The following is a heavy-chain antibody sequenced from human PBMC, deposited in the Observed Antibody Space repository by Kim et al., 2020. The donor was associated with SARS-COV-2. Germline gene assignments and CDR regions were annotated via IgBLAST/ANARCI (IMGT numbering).Heavy chain of an antibody. CDR1: GFSFSSYE. CDR3: VRESKPDETYWYFDF. V-gene: IGHV3-48*03. J-gene: IGHJ2*01. Sequence: GGSLRLSCAASGFSFSSYEMNWVRQAPGKGLEWVAYINRGGSAIFYADSMKGRFTMSRDNARKSLYLQMNSLRPEVTAVYYCVRESKPDETYWYFDFWGRGTRVTVSS. CDR2: INRGGSAI.